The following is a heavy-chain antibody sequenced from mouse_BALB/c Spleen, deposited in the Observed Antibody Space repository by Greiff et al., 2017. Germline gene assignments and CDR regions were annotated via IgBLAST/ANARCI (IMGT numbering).Heavy chain of an antibody. CDR1: GYTFTDYA. Sequence: VQLQQSGAELVRPGVSVKISCKGSGYTFTDYAMHWVKQSHAKSLEWIGVISTYYGDASYNQKFKGKATMTVDKSSSTAYMELARLTSEDSAIYCCARGDGNYVAYWGQGTLVTVSA. V-gene: IGHV1S137*01. CDR3: ARGDGNYVAY. J-gene: IGHJ3*01. D-gene: IGHD2-1*01. CDR2: ISTYYGDA.